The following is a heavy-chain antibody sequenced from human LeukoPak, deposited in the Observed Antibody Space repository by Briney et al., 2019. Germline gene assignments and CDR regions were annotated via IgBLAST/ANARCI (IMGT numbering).Heavy chain of an antibody. Sequence: GASVKVSCKASGYSSTNYGISWVRQAPGQGLEWMGWMNPNSGNTGYAQKFQGRVTMTRNTSISTAYMELSSLRSEDTAVYYCARGFQQYSSGWFYYYYYYMDVWGKGTTVTISS. J-gene: IGHJ6*03. D-gene: IGHD6-19*01. CDR1: GYSSTNYG. V-gene: IGHV1-8*02. CDR2: MNPNSGNT. CDR3: ARGFQQYSSGWFYYYYYYMDV.